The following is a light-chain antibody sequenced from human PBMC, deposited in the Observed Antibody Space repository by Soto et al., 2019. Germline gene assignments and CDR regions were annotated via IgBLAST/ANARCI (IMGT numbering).Light chain of an antibody. Sequence: QSALTQPASVSGSPGQSITISCTGTISDVGRYNLVSWYQQHPDKAPKLMIYEGSQRPSGVSNRFSGSKSGNTASLTISGLXAEDEADYYCCSYAGSSTFVFGGGTKLTVL. CDR1: ISDVGRYNL. CDR2: EGS. V-gene: IGLV2-23*03. CDR3: CSYAGSSTFV. J-gene: IGLJ2*01.